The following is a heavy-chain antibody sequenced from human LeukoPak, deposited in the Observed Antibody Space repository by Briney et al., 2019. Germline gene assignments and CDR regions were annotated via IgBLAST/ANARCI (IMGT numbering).Heavy chain of an antibody. D-gene: IGHD1-26*01. V-gene: IGHV4-59*01. Sequence: KPSETLSLTCTFSGGSISSYYWSWIRQPPGKGLEWIGYIYYSGSTYYNPSLKSRVTISVDTSRNQFSLKLSSVTAADTAVYYCAREYSGSYNYWGQGTLVTVSS. CDR1: GGSISSYY. CDR2: IYYSGST. J-gene: IGHJ4*02. CDR3: AREYSGSYNY.